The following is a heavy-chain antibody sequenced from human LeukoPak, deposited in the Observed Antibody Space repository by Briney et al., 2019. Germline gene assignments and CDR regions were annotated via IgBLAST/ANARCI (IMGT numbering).Heavy chain of an antibody. D-gene: IGHD3-22*01. CDR2: ISGSGGTT. CDR3: ARDHPDYYDSSGYPPGDY. CDR1: GFIFSNYA. V-gene: IGHV3-23*01. J-gene: IGHJ4*02. Sequence: GGSLRLSCAASGFIFSNYAMNWVRQAPGRGLEWVSAISGSGGTTYYADSVKGRFTISRDNAKNSLYLQMNSLRAEDTAVYYCARDHPDYYDSSGYPPGDYWGQGTLVTVSS.